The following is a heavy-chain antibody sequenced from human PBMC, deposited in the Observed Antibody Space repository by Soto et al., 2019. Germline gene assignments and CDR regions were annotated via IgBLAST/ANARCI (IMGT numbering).Heavy chain of an antibody. V-gene: IGHV3-23*01. CDR1: GFTFNSYV. J-gene: IGHJ3*02. Sequence: GGSLRLSCAASGFTFNSYVMTWVRQAPGKGLEWVSVISGRGGSTFYADSVKGRFTISRDNSKNTLYLQMNSLRAEDTAVYYCARDRQLGLYDAFDIWGQGTMVTVSS. D-gene: IGHD1-1*01. CDR2: ISGRGGST. CDR3: ARDRQLGLYDAFDI.